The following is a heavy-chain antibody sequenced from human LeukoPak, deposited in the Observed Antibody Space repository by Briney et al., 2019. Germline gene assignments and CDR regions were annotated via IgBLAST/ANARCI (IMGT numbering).Heavy chain of an antibody. CDR3: AKDQRFLEWLLSEGNFDY. D-gene: IGHD3-3*01. CDR1: GFTFSSYA. Sequence: GGSLRLSCAASGFTFSSYAMSWVREAPGKGLEWVSAISGSGGSTYYADSVKGRFTISRDNSKNTLYLQMNSLRAEDTAVYYCAKDQRFLEWLLSEGNFDYWGQGTLVTVSS. J-gene: IGHJ4*02. CDR2: ISGSGGST. V-gene: IGHV3-23*01.